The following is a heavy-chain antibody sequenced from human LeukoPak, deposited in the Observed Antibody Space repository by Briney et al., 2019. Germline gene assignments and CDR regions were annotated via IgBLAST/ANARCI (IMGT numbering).Heavy chain of an antibody. V-gene: IGHV1-8*01. CDR3: AREVYDFWSGYPPGGISAYYYYMDV. J-gene: IGHJ6*03. CDR1: GYTFTSYD. CDR2: MNPNSGNT. Sequence: ASVKVSCKASGYTFTSYDTNWVRQATGQGLEWMGWMNPNSGNTGYAQKFQGRVTMTRNTSISTAYMELSSLRSEDTAVYYCAREVYDFWSGYPPGGISAYYYYMDVWGKGTTVTVSS. D-gene: IGHD3-3*01.